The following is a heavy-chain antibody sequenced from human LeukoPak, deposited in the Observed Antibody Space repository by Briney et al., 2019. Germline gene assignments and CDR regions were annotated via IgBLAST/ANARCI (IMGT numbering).Heavy chain of an antibody. D-gene: IGHD6-6*01. Sequence: SETLSLTCGVYGGSFNGYYWSWIRQPPGKGLEWLGEINHSGSTNYNAFLKSRVTISVDTSKKQFSLILSSVTAADTAVYYCARASLEPYFSSSEGYYYAMDVWGQGTTVTVSS. CDR3: ARASLEPYFSSSEGYYYAMDV. CDR1: GGSFNGYY. CDR2: INHSGST. V-gene: IGHV4-34*01. J-gene: IGHJ6*02.